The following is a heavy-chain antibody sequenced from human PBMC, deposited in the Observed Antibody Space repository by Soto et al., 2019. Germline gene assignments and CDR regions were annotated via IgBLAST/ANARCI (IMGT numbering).Heavy chain of an antibody. J-gene: IGHJ6*02. V-gene: IGHV3-30*18. CDR2: ISYDGSNK. CDR3: AKERYGQLYLEDYGMDV. Sequence: QRLSCVASGFTFGSYGIHWVRQAPGRGLEWVAVISYDGSNKYYADSVKGRFTISRDNFKNTLYLQMNSLRAEDTAVYYCAKERYGQLYLEDYGMDVWGQGTTVTVSS. CDR1: GFTFGSYG. D-gene: IGHD3-16*01.